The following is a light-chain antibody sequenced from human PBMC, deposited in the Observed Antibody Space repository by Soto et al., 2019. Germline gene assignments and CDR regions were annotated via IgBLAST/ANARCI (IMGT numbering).Light chain of an antibody. Sequence: QSVLTQPASVSGSPGQSITISCTGTSSDVGGYNYVSWYQLHPGKAPKLMGYEVSNRPSGVSNRFSGSKSGNTASLTISGLQAEDEADYYCSSYTSSTAYVFGTGTKVTVL. CDR2: EVS. CDR1: SSDVGGYNY. V-gene: IGLV2-14*01. J-gene: IGLJ1*01. CDR3: SSYTSSTAYV.